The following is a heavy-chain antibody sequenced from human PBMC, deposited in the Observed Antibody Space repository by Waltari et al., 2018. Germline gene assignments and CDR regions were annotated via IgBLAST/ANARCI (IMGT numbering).Heavy chain of an antibody. CDR2: IKQDGSEK. J-gene: IGHJ5*02. V-gene: IGHV3-7*01. Sequence: EVQLVESGGGLVQPGGSLRLSCAASGFTFSSYWLVWVRQAPGKGLEWVANIKQDGSEKYYVDSVKGRFTISRDNAKNSLYLQMNSLRAEDTAVYYCARTPLYNWFDPWGQGTLVTVSS. CDR3: ARTPLYNWFDP. CDR1: GFTFSSYW. D-gene: IGHD2-2*02.